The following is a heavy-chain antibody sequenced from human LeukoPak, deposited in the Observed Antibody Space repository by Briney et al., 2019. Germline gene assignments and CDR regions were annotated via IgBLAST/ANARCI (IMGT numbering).Heavy chain of an antibody. Sequence: PSETLSLTCTVSGGSIGIYYWTWIRQSAGKGLEWLGRMYASGDFNYNPFLKSRVIMSVDTSKNQFSLNLNSVTAADTAVYYCARGWAPRGQKSCFDYWGRGTLVTVSS. V-gene: IGHV4-4*07. CDR1: GGSIGIYY. CDR3: ARGWAPRGQKSCFDY. CDR2: MYASGDF. J-gene: IGHJ4*02. D-gene: IGHD1-26*01.